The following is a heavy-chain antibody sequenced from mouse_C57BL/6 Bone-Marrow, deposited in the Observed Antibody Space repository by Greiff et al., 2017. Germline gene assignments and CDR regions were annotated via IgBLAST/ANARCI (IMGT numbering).Heavy chain of an antibody. D-gene: IGHD2-4*01. CDR3: ARGYYDYDGGAWFAY. CDR1: GYAFSSSW. CDR2: IYPGDGDT. J-gene: IGHJ3*01. V-gene: IGHV1-82*01. Sequence: VKLVESGPELVKPGASVKISCKASGYAFSSSWMNWVKQRPGKGLEWIGRIYPGDGDTNYNGKFKGKATLTADKSSSTAYLQLSSLTSEDSAVYFCARGYYDYDGGAWFAYWGQGTLVTVSA.